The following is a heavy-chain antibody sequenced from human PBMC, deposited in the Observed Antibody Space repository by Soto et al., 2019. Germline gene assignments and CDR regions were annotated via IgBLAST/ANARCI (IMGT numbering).Heavy chain of an antibody. J-gene: IGHJ4*02. CDR1: GGSSSSGGYY. Sequence: QVQLQESGPGLVKPSQTLSLTCTVSGGSSSSGGYYWSWIRQHPGEGLEWIGNIHYSGRTYYTPSLQSRVTISVDTSKNQFSLKLTSVTAADTAVYYCARDREAYDSSGCIDFWGQGTLVTVSS. CDR3: ARDREAYDSSGCIDF. D-gene: IGHD3-22*01. V-gene: IGHV4-31*03. CDR2: IHYSGRT.